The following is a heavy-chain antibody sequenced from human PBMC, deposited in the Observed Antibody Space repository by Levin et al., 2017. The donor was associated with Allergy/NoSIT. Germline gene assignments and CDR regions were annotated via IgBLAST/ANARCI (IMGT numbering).Heavy chain of an antibody. J-gene: IGHJ4*02. Sequence: LSLTCAASGFTFSSYAMSWVRQAPGKGLEWVSAISGSGGSTYYADSVKGGFTISRDNSKNTLYLQMNSLRAEDTAVYYCAKYLRSSSSGAQRGFFDYWGQGTLVTVSS. V-gene: IGHV3-23*01. CDR2: ISGSGGST. D-gene: IGHD6-6*01. CDR3: AKYLRSSSSGAQRGFFDY. CDR1: GFTFSSYA.